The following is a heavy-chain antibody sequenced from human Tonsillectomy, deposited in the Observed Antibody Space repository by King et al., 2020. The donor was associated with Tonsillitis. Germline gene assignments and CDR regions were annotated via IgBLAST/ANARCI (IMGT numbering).Heavy chain of an antibody. CDR3: AREPYSSSWDDAFDI. V-gene: IGHV1-2*02. J-gene: IGHJ3*02. Sequence: VQLVESGAEVKKPGASVKVSCKASGYTFTGYYMHWVRQAPGQGLEWMGWINPNSGGTNHAQKFQGRVTMTRDTSISTAYMELSRLRSDDTAVYYCAREPYSSSWDDAFDIWGQGTMVTVSS. CDR2: INPNSGGT. D-gene: IGHD6-13*01. CDR1: GYTFTGYY.